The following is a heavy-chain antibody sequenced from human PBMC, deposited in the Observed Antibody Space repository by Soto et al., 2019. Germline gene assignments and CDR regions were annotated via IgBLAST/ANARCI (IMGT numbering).Heavy chain of an antibody. CDR3: GRGRSGQIVVFY. CDR1: GGTFSSYA. J-gene: IGHJ4*02. V-gene: IGHV1-2*02. D-gene: IGHD5-12*01. Sequence: ASVKVSCKASGGTFSSYAIHWVLQAPEQGPEWMGEIGPESGATRYAQKFQGRVTMTMDMSITTVYMELSNLSPDDTAVYYCGRGRSGQIVVFYWGQGTPVTVSS. CDR2: IGPESGAT.